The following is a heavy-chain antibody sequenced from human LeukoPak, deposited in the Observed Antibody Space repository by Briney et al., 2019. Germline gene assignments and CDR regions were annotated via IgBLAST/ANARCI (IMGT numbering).Heavy chain of an antibody. CDR2: ISAYNGNT. Sequence: ASVKVSCKASGYTFTSYGISWVRQAPGQGLEWMGWISAYNGNTNYAQKLQGRVTMTTDTSTSTAYMELRSLRSDDTAVYYCARGIYYDSSGYYYAALIFVYWGQGTLVTVSS. D-gene: IGHD3-22*01. CDR1: GYTFTSYG. V-gene: IGHV1-18*01. J-gene: IGHJ4*02. CDR3: ARGIYYDSSGYYYAALIFVY.